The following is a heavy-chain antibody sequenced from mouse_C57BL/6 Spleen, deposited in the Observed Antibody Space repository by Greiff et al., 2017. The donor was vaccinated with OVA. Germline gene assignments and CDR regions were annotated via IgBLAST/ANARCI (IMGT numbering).Heavy chain of an antibody. D-gene: IGHD2-12*01. CDR3: ARYYMAMDY. J-gene: IGHJ4*01. Sequence: EVKLQESGPELVKPGASVKIPCKASGYTFTDYNMDWVKQSHGKSLEWIGDINPNNGGTIYNQKFKGKATLTVDKSSSTAYMELRSLTSEDTAVYYCARYYMAMDYWGQGTSVTVSS. V-gene: IGHV1-18*01. CDR2: INPNNGGT. CDR1: GYTFTDYN.